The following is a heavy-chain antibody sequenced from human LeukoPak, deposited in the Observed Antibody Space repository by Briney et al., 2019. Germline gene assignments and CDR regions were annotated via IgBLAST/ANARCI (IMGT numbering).Heavy chain of an antibody. J-gene: IGHJ5*02. CDR1: GGSFSGYY. CDR2: INHSGST. V-gene: IGHV4-34*01. CDR3: ARADIENWFDP. Sequence: ASETLSLTCAVYGGSFSGYYWSWIRQPPGKGLEWIGEINHSGSTNNNPSLKSRVTISVDTSKNQFSLKLSSVTAADTAVYYCARADIENWFDPWGQGTLVTVSS. D-gene: IGHD2-15*01.